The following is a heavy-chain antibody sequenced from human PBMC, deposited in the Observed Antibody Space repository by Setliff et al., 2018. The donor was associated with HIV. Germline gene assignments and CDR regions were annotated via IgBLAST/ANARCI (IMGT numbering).Heavy chain of an antibody. Sequence: GASVKVSCKASGYTFSNYGMNWVRQAPGQGLEWMGWINTNTGNPTYAQDFTGRFVFSLDTSVSTAYLQISSLKAEDTAVYYYARDHDYGDLSRNWFYMDVWGKGTTVTVSS. J-gene: IGHJ6*03. V-gene: IGHV7-4-1*02. CDR2: INTNTGNP. D-gene: IGHD4-17*01. CDR3: ARDHDYGDLSRNWFYMDV. CDR1: GYTFSNYG.